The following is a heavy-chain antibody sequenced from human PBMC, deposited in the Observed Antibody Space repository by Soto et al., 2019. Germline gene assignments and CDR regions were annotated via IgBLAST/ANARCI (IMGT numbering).Heavy chain of an antibody. CDR1: GYTLTELS. Sequence: GASVKVSCKVSGYTLTELSMHWVRQAPGKGLEWMGGFDPEDGETIYAQKFQGRVTMTEDTSTDTAYMELSSLRSEDTAVYYCATVAKYGRDDFWSGYYELYFDYWGQGTLVTVSS. J-gene: IGHJ4*02. D-gene: IGHD3-3*01. CDR3: ATVAKYGRDDFWSGYYELYFDY. V-gene: IGHV1-24*01. CDR2: FDPEDGET.